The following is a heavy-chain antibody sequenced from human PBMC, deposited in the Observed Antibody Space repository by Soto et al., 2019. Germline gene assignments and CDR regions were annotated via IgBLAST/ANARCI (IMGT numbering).Heavy chain of an antibody. J-gene: IGHJ6*02. Sequence: ASVKVSCKASGYTFTSYAMHWVRQAPGQRLEWMGWINAGNGKAKYAQKFQGRVTITADESTSTAYMELSSLRSEDTAVYYCARDQGDTAMVTPLYYYYGMDVWGQGTTVTVSS. CDR2: INAGNGKA. D-gene: IGHD5-18*01. CDR1: GYTFTSYA. V-gene: IGHV1-3*01. CDR3: ARDQGDTAMVTPLYYYYGMDV.